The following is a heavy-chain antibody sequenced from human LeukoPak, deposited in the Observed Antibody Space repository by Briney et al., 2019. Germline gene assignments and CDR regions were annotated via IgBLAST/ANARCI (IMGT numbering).Heavy chain of an antibody. CDR3: ARVKAAGYLSFDY. Sequence: SETLSLTCTVSGGSISSYYWSWIRQPPGKGLEWIGYMYYSGSTNYNPSLKSRVTISGDTSKNQFSLKVSSVTAADTAVYYCARVKAAGYLSFDYWGQGTLVTVSS. V-gene: IGHV4-59*01. CDR1: GGSISSYY. J-gene: IGHJ4*02. D-gene: IGHD6-13*01. CDR2: MYYSGST.